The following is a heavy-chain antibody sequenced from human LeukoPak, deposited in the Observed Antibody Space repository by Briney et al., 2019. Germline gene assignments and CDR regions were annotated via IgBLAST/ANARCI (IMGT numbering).Heavy chain of an antibody. J-gene: IGHJ3*02. CDR2: IYYSGST. Sequence: SENLSLTCTGSGGSISSYYWSWIRQPPGKGLEWIGYIYYSGSTNYNPSLKSRVTISVDTSKNQFSLKLSSVTAADTAIYYCARSYIAASGRDAFDIWGQGTMVTVSS. CDR1: GGSISSYY. CDR3: ARSYIAASGRDAFDI. V-gene: IGHV4-59*01. D-gene: IGHD6-13*01.